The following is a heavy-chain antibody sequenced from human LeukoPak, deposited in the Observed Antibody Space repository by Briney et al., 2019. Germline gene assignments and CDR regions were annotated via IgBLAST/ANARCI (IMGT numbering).Heavy chain of an antibody. Sequence: SETLSLTCTVSGGSISSYYWSWIRQPAGKGLEWIGRIYTSGSTNYNPSLKSRVTMSVDTSKNQFSLKLSSVTAADTAMYYCARDIWFGELYAFDIWGQGTMVTVSS. D-gene: IGHD3-10*01. V-gene: IGHV4-4*07. J-gene: IGHJ3*02. CDR1: GGSISSYY. CDR3: ARDIWFGELYAFDI. CDR2: IYTSGST.